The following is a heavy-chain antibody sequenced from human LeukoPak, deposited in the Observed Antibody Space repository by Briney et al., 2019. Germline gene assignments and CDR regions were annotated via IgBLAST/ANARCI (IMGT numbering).Heavy chain of an antibody. V-gene: IGHV4-34*01. J-gene: IGHJ4*02. Sequence: SETLSLTCAVYGGSFSGYYWSWIRQPPGKGLEWIGEINHSGSTNYNPSLKSRVTISVDTSKNQFSLKLSSVTAADTAVYYCAKDRNSGSYYLWAYWGQGTLVTVSS. D-gene: IGHD1-26*01. CDR3: AKDRNSGSYYLWAY. CDR2: INHSGST. CDR1: GGSFSGYY.